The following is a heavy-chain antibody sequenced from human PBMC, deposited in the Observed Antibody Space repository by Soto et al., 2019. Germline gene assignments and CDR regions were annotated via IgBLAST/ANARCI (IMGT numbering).Heavy chain of an antibody. CDR1: GGTFSSYA. Sequence: SVKVSCKASGGTFSSYAISWVRQAPGQGLEWMGGIIPIFGTANYAQEFQGRVTITADESTSTAYMELSSLGSEDTAVYYCARHAGKGYCSGGSCFQVLAWGKGTMVTVSS. D-gene: IGHD2-15*01. V-gene: IGHV1-69*13. CDR3: ARHAGKGYCSGGSCFQVLA. CDR2: IIPIFGTA. J-gene: IGHJ3*01.